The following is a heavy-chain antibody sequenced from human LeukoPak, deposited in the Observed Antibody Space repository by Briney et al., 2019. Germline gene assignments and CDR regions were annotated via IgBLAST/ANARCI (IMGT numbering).Heavy chain of an antibody. Sequence: GGSLRLSCAASGFTFSNAWMNWVRQAPGKGLEWVSYISSSSSTIYYADSVKGRFTISRDNAKNSLYLQMNSLRAEDTAVYYCARVSGYGQYDYWGQGTLVTVSS. CDR3: ARVSGYGQYDY. CDR1: GFTFSNAW. D-gene: IGHD2-15*01. V-gene: IGHV3-48*01. J-gene: IGHJ4*02. CDR2: ISSSSSTI.